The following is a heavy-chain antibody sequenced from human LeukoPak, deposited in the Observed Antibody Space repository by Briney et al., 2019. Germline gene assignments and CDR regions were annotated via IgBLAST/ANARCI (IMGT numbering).Heavy chain of an antibody. D-gene: IGHD4-17*01. CDR1: GFSFSNYA. CDR2: ISGGGVST. CDR3: AKAVTVASFDY. Sequence: GGSLRLSCAASGFSFSNYAMSWVRQAPGKGLEWVSAISGGGVSTYYAASVKGRFTISRDNSKNTLYLQMNSLRAEDTAVYYCAKAVTVASFDYWGQGTLVTVSS. V-gene: IGHV3-23*01. J-gene: IGHJ4*02.